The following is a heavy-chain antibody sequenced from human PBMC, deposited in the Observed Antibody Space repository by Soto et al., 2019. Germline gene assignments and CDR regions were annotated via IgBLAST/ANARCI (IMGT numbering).Heavy chain of an antibody. V-gene: IGHV3-66*01. Sequence: VQLVESGGGLVQPGGSLRLSCAASGFTVSSSYMSWVRQAPGKGLEWVSIINSGRSTYYADSVKGRFTISRDNSKNTLYLQMDSLRAEDTAVYYCARDTSGWYSPYYWGQGTPVTVSS. CDR1: GFTVSSSY. CDR2: INSGRST. CDR3: ARDTSGWYSPYY. D-gene: IGHD6-19*01. J-gene: IGHJ4*02.